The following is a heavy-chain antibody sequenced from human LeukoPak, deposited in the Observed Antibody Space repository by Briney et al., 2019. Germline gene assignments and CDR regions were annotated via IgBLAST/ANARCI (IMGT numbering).Heavy chain of an antibody. Sequence: PGGSLRLSCAASGSTFSRHWMMWVRQAPGKGLEWVANINQHGSERYFADSVKGRFTISRDNPQNSLFLQMNSLRAEDTAVYYCARDLRSIGFAMDVRGQGTTVTVSS. D-gene: IGHD3-10*01. CDR3: ARDLRSIGFAMDV. J-gene: IGHJ6*02. CDR1: GSTFSRHW. V-gene: IGHV3-7*01. CDR2: INQHGSER.